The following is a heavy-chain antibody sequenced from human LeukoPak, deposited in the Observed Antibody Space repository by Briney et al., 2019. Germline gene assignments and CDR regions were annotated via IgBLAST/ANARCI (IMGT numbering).Heavy chain of an antibody. J-gene: IGHJ5*02. CDR2: IYYSGST. V-gene: IGHV4-59*01. CDR1: GGSISSYY. CDR3: AREMRRNKNWFDP. Sequence: SETLSLTCTVSGGSISSYYWSWIRQPPGKGLEWIGYIYYSGSTNYNPSLKSRVTISVDTSKNQFSLKLSSVTAADTAVYYCAREMRRNKNWFDPWGQGTLVTVSS.